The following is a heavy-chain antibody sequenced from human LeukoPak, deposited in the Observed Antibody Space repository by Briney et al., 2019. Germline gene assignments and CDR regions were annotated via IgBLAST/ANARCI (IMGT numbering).Heavy chain of an antibody. CDR3: ARDPNGDYIGAFDM. J-gene: IGHJ3*02. CDR1: WFTFCCLS. V-gene: IGHV3-23*01. D-gene: IGHD4-17*01. Sequence: GSLRLSCTTSWFTFCCLSLVLVRPAPGKGPGWVSAIRGGGGSAFYADSVKGRFTISRDNSKYTLFLQMNSLRAEDTAVYYCARDPNGDYIGAFDMWGPGTMVTVSS. CDR2: IRGGGGSA.